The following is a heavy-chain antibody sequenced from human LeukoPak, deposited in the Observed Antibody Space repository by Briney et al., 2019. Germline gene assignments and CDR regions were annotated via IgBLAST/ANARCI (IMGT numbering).Heavy chain of an antibody. Sequence: SETLSLTCTVSGGSISSSSYYWGWIRQPPGKGLEWIGSIYYSGSTYYNPSLKSRVTISVDTSKNQFSLKLSSVTAADTAVYYCARRGSLNWFDPWGQGTLVTASS. CDR2: IYYSGST. CDR1: GGSISSSSYY. J-gene: IGHJ5*02. CDR3: ARRGSLNWFDP. V-gene: IGHV4-39*01. D-gene: IGHD3-16*01.